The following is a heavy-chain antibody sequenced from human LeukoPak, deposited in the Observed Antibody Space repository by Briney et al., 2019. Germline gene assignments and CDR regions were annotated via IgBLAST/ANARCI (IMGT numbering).Heavy chain of an antibody. CDR1: GYTFTGYY. D-gene: IGHD5-18*01. Sequence: ASVKVSCKASGYTFTGYYMHWVRQAPGQGLEWMGWINPNSGGTNYAQKFQGRVTMTRDTSISTAYMELSRLRSDDTAVYYCARELIPVETTPEWIQLPAGGAFDIWGQGTMVTVSS. V-gene: IGHV1-2*02. J-gene: IGHJ3*02. CDR3: ARELIPVETTPEWIQLPAGGAFDI. CDR2: INPNSGGT.